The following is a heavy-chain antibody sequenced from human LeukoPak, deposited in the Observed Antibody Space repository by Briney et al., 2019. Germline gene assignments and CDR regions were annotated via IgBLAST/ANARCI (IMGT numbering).Heavy chain of an antibody. J-gene: IGHJ4*02. CDR3: ARRHTNYAPLDY. Sequence: SETLSLTCAVYGGSFSGYYWSWIRQPPGKGLEWIGEIYHSGGTNYNPSLKSRVTISVDTPKNQFSLKLSSVTAADTAVYYCARRHTNYAPLDYWGQGTLVTVSS. CDR1: GGSFSGYY. V-gene: IGHV4-34*01. D-gene: IGHD1-7*01. CDR2: IYHSGGT.